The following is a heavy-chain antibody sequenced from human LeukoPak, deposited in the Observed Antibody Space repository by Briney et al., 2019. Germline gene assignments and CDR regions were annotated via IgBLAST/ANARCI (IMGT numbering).Heavy chain of an antibody. CDR1: GGSFSGYY. Sequence: PSETLSLTCAVYGGSFSGYYWSWIRQPPGKGVEWIGEINHSGSTNYNPSLKSRVTISVDTSKNQFSPKLSSVTAADTAVYYCARRVVRGSYYPYYYYMDVWGKGTTVTISS. D-gene: IGHD1-26*01. CDR3: ARRVVRGSYYPYYYYMDV. CDR2: INHSGST. V-gene: IGHV4-34*01. J-gene: IGHJ6*03.